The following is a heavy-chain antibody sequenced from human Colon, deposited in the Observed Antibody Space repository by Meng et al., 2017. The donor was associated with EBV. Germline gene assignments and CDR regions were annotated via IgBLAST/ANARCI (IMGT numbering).Heavy chain of an antibody. CDR1: GYTFSTYT. V-gene: IGHV7-4-1*02. D-gene: IGHD2/OR15-2a*01. J-gene: IGHJ5*02. CDR2: ISTNTGTP. Sequence: QVQRGQSGFELKKPGASVKVSCKASGYTFSTYTIKWVRQAHGRVLEWMGWISTNTGTPTYTQGFTGRFVFSLDTSVSTAYLTISSLKAEDTAVYYCARGGNFDPWGQGTLVTVSS. CDR3: ARGGNFDP.